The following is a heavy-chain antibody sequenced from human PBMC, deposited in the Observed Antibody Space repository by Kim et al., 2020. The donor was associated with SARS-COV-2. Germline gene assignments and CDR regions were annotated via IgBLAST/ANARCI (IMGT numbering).Heavy chain of an antibody. CDR2: IHYSGSA. CDR1: GGSISSGGYY. CDR3: ARVILQGSGSSSFNFDY. Sequence: SETLSLTCTVSGGSISSGGYYWSWIRQHPGKGLEWIGYIHYSGSAYYNPSLKSRVTISVDTSKNQFSLKLSSVTAADTAVYYCARVILQGSGSSSFNFDYWGQGTLVTVSS. D-gene: IGHD1-26*01. V-gene: IGHV4-31*03. J-gene: IGHJ4*02.